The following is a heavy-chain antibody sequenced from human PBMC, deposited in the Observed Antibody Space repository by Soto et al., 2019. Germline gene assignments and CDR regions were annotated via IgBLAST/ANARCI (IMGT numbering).Heavy chain of an antibody. J-gene: IGHJ6*02. CDR1: GYTFTSYG. Sequence: QVQLVQSGAEVKKPGASVKVSCKASGYTFTSYGISWVRQAPGQGLEWMGWISAYNGNTNYAQKLQGRVTMTTDTSTSTAYTELRSLRSDDTAVYYCARLHYYGSGSYGGYYYGMDVWGQGTTVTVSS. D-gene: IGHD3-10*01. CDR3: ARLHYYGSGSYGGYYYGMDV. CDR2: ISAYNGNT. V-gene: IGHV1-18*01.